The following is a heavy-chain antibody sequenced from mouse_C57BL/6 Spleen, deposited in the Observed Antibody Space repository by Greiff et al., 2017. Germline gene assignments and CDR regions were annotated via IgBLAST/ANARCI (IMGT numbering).Heavy chain of an antibody. D-gene: IGHD1-1*01. CDR2: ISSGSSTI. CDR3: ARIYYYGDYAMDY. CDR1: GFTFSDYG. V-gene: IGHV5-17*01. J-gene: IGHJ4*01. Sequence: DVKLVESGGGLVKPGGSLKLSCAASGFTFSDYGMHWVRQAPEKGLEWVAYISSGSSTIYYADTVKGRFTISRDNAKNTLFLQMTSLRSEDTAMYYCARIYYYGDYAMDYWGQGTSVTVSS.